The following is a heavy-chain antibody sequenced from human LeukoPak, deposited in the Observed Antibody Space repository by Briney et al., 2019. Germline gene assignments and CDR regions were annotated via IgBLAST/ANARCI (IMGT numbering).Heavy chain of an antibody. CDR1: GYTFTGYY. CDR2: INPNSGGT. CDR3: ARLEDTAMAGDY. Sequence: ASVKVSCKASGYTFTGYYMHWVRQAPGQGLEWMGWINPNSGGTNYAQKFQGRVTMTRDTSISTAYMELSRLRSDDTAVYYCARLEDTAMAGDYWGLGTLVTVSS. D-gene: IGHD5-18*01. J-gene: IGHJ4*02. V-gene: IGHV1-2*02.